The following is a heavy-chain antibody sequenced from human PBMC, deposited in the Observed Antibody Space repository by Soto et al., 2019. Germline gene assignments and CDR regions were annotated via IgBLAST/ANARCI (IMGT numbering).Heavy chain of an antibody. CDR2: ISYSGST. D-gene: IGHD4-17*01. J-gene: IGHJ4*02. CDR1: GDSISSYS. CDR3: ARLGYGDFTYHLDY. V-gene: IGHV4-59*08. Sequence: QVQLQESGPGLVKPSETLSLTCTVSGDSISSYSWSWIRQPPGKGLEWIAYISYSGSTKYNPSLKSRVTISVDTSKNQFSLKLGSVTAADTAVYYCARLGYGDFTYHLDYWGQGTLVTVSS.